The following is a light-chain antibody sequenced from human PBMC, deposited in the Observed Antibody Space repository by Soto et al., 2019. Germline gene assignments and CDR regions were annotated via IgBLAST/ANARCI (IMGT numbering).Light chain of an antibody. CDR2: DAS. Sequence: EIVLTQSPSTLSLSPGERATISCRASHSISNYLALYQQKPGQATRLLIYDASTRATRIPVTLRGSGCRTDSALTLSSLEPEDFAVSSCQQRSNWSPEFTFGPGTKVDIK. V-gene: IGKV3-11*01. CDR3: QQRSNWSPEFT. CDR1: HSISNY. J-gene: IGKJ3*01.